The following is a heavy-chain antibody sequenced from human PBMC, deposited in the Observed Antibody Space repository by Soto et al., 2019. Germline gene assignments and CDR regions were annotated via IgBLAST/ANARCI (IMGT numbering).Heavy chain of an antibody. D-gene: IGHD3-22*01. CDR3: ARGWGYDSTDYYYAY. Sequence: QVQLVQSRAEVRKPGSSVKVSCKASGGTFSRHAISWVRQAPGQGLEWMGGIIPMFGTGNHAQKVQGRVTITADESTSTAYMELSSLRSEDTAVYYCARGWGYDSTDYYYAYWGQGTLVIVSS. CDR2: IIPMFGTG. CDR1: GGTFSRHA. V-gene: IGHV1-69*01. J-gene: IGHJ4*02.